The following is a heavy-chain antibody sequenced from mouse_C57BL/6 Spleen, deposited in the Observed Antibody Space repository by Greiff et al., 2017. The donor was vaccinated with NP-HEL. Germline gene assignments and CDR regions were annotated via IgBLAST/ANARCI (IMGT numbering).Heavy chain of an antibody. CDR1: GYTFTSYW. Sequence: VQLQQSGAELVKPGASVKLSCKASGYTFTSYWMQWVKQRPGQGLEWIGEIDPSDSYTNYNQKFKGKATLTVDTSSSTAYMQLSSLTSEDSAVYYCARETTVVARYFDYWGQGTTLTVSS. CDR3: ARETTVVARYFDY. D-gene: IGHD1-1*01. CDR2: IDPSDSYT. J-gene: IGHJ2*01. V-gene: IGHV1-50*01.